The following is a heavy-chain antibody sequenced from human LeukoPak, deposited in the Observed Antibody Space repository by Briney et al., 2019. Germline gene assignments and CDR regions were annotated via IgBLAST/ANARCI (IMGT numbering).Heavy chain of an antibody. J-gene: IGHJ5*02. D-gene: IGHD1-1*01. CDR3: ARQGTYGPDRRNWFDP. Sequence: GESLKISCKGSGYSFTTYCIGWVRQMPGKGLEWVGIIYPDDSDIRYSPSFQGQVTISVDKSISTAYLQWSSLKASDTAMYYCARQGTYGPDRRNWFDPWGQGTLVIVSS. CDR2: IYPDDSDI. V-gene: IGHV5-51*01. CDR1: GYSFTTYC.